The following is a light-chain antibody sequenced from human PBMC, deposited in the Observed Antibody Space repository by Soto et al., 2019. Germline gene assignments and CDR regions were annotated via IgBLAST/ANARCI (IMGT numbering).Light chain of an antibody. J-gene: IGLJ2*01. Sequence: QSVLTQPASVSGSPGQSITISCTGTSSDVGGYNYVSWYQQHPGKAPKLMIYDVSDRPSGVSNRFSGSKSDNTASLTISGLPAEDEADYYCGSYTSSSTLVFGGGTKLTVL. CDR3: GSYTSSSTLV. V-gene: IGLV2-14*01. CDR1: SSDVGGYNY. CDR2: DVS.